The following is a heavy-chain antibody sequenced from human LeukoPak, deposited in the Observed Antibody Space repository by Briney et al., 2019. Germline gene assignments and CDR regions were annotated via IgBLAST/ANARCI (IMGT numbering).Heavy chain of an antibody. CDR3: AELGITMTGGV. J-gene: IGHJ6*04. CDR2: ISSSGSTI. Sequence: GGSLRLSCAASGFTFSSYEMNWVRQTPGKGLEWVSYISSSGSTIYYADSVKGRFTISRDNAKNSLYLQMNSLRAEDTAVYYCAELGITMTGGVWGKGTTVTISS. V-gene: IGHV3-48*03. CDR1: GFTFSSYE. D-gene: IGHD3-10*02.